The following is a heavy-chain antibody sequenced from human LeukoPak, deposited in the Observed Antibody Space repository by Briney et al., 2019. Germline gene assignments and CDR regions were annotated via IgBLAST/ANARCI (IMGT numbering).Heavy chain of an antibody. V-gene: IGHV2-70*01. D-gene: IGHD3-22*01. Sequence: SGPALVKPTQTLTLTCTFSGFSLSTSRMCVSWIRQPPGKALEWLALIDWDDDKYYSTSLKTRLTISKDTSKNQVVLTMTNMDPVDTATYYCARIYYYDSSGSQGAFDIWGQGTMVTVS. CDR3: ARIYYYDSSGSQGAFDI. J-gene: IGHJ3*02. CDR1: GFSLSTSRMC. CDR2: IDWDDDK.